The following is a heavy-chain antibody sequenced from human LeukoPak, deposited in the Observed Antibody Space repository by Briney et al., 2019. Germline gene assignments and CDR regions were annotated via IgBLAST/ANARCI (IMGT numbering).Heavy chain of an antibody. CDR3: ARYPGVATIFW. CDR1: GGSISSSSYY. J-gene: IGHJ4*02. CDR2: IYYSGST. Sequence: PSETLSLTCTVSGGSISSSSYYWGWIRQPPGKGLEWIGSIYYSGSTYYNPSLKSRVTISVDTSKNQFSLKLSSVTAADTAVYYCARYPGVATIFWWGQGTLVTVSS. V-gene: IGHV4-39*01. D-gene: IGHD5-12*01.